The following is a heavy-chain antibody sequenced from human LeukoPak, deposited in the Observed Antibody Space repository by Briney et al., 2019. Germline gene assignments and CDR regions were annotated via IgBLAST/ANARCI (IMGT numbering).Heavy chain of an antibody. Sequence: PGGSLRLSCAASGFTFSSYAMHWVRKAPGKGLEYVSAISSNGGSTYYAYSVKGRFTISRDNSKNTLYLQMGSLRAEDMAVYYCARVGDTSYYYYGMDVWGQGTTVTVSS. CDR3: ARVGDTSYYYYGMDV. V-gene: IGHV3-64*01. J-gene: IGHJ6*02. CDR1: GFTFSSYA. D-gene: IGHD2-2*01. CDR2: ISSNGGST.